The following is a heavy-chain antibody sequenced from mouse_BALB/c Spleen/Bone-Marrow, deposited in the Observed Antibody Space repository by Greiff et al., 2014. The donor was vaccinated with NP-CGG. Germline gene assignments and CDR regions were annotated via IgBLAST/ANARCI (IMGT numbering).Heavy chain of an antibody. Sequence: QVQLQQSGAELMKPGASVKISCKATGYTFSSYWIEWVKQRPGHGLEWIGEILPGSGSTNYNEKFKGKATFTADTSSNTAYMQLSSLTSEDSAVYDVARTYYDYAWFVYWGQGTLVTVSA. J-gene: IGHJ3*01. CDR3: ARTYYDYAWFVY. CDR2: ILPGSGST. V-gene: IGHV1-9*01. D-gene: IGHD2-4*01. CDR1: GYTFSSYW.